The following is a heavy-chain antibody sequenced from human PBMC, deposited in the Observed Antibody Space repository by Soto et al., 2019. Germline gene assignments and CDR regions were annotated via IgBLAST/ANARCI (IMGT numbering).Heavy chain of an antibody. CDR3: ARGGTIGIVGATTVV. J-gene: IGHJ4*02. D-gene: IGHD1-26*01. CDR1: GGSFSGYY. CDR2: INHSGST. V-gene: IGHV4-34*01. Sequence: QVQLQQWGAGLLKPSETLSLTCAVYGGSFSGYYWSWIRQPPGKGLEWIGEINHSGSTNYNPSLKSRVTISVDTSKNQFSLKLSSVTAADTAVYSCARGGTIGIVGATTVVWGQGTLVTVSS.